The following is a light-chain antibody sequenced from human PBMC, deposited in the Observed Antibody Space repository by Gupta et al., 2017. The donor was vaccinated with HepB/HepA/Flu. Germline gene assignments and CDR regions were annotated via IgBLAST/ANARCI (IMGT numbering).Light chain of an antibody. J-gene: IGKJ4*01. CDR1: QSVSSY. CDR2: DAS. CDR3: QQRSNWPLT. Sequence: EIVLTQSPATLSLSRGERATLSCRASQSVSSYLAWYQQKPGQAPRLLIYDASNRATGIPARFSGSGSGTDFTLTISILEPEDFAVYYCQQRSNWPLTFGGGTKVEIK. V-gene: IGKV3-11*01.